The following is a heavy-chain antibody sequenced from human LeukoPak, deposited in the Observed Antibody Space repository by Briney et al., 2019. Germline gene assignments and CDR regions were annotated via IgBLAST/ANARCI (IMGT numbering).Heavy chain of an antibody. Sequence: PSETLSLTCTVSGGSISSSSYYWGWIRQPPGKGLEWIGSIYYSGSTYYNPSLKSRVTISVDTSKNQFSLKLSSVTAADTAVYYCARVPLQAAAGTNYYGMDVWGQGTTVTVSS. CDR1: GGSISSSSYY. J-gene: IGHJ6*02. V-gene: IGHV4-39*07. CDR3: ARVPLQAAAGTNYYGMDV. D-gene: IGHD6-13*01. CDR2: IYYSGST.